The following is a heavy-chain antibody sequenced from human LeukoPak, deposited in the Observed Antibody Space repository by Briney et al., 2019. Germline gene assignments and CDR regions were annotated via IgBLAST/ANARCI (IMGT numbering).Heavy chain of an antibody. CDR1: GGSISSYY. J-gene: IGHJ3*02. CDR2: IYYSGST. V-gene: IGHV4-59*01. Sequence: SETLSLTCTVSGGSISSYYWSWIRQPPGKGLEWIGYIYYSGSTNYNPSLKSRVTISVATSKNQFSLILSSVTAADTAVYYCARDFLSKNAFDIWGQGTMVTVSS. CDR3: ARDFLSKNAFDI.